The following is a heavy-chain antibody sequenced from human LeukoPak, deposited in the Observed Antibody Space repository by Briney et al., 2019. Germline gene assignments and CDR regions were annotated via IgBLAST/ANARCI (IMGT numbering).Heavy chain of an antibody. V-gene: IGHV4-4*07. D-gene: IGHD3-10*01. CDR3: ARDVTTVRGAFDP. CDR1: GGSMTTYA. CDR2: FYSSGTN. J-gene: IGHJ5*02. Sequence: PSETLSLTCVVSGGSMTTYAWSWIRQTAGKGLEWIGRFYSSGTNYYNPSLKSRVSMSLDTFKKELSLKLSSVTAADTAVYYCARDVTTVRGAFDPGGQGTLVTVS.